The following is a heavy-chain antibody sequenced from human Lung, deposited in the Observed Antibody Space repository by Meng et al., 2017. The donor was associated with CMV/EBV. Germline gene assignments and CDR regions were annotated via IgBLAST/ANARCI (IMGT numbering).Heavy chain of an antibody. CDR1: GGSFSNYY. CDR2: IHPSGST. Sequence: QGRRQGSGPGRVKPSATLSRTCGVYGGSFSNYYWSWIRQSPGKGLEWIGEIHPSGSTYYNPSLNSRVTMSVDTSKNQFSLNLRSVTAADTAVYYCSRGADAYKSGRSWGQGTLVTVSS. CDR3: SRGADAYKSGRS. D-gene: IGHD5-24*01. V-gene: IGHV4-34*01. J-gene: IGHJ5*02.